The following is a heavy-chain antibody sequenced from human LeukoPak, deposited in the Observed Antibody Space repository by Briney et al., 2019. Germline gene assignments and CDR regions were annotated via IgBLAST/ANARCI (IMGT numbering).Heavy chain of an antibody. CDR2: INSDGSST. J-gene: IGHJ6*02. CDR1: EFTFSSYW. CDR3: ARDVYNWNYFYYYGMDV. Sequence: GGSLRLSCAASEFTFSSYWMHWVRQAPGKGLVWVSRINSDGSSTSYADSVKGRFTISRDNAKNTLYLQMNSLRAEDTAVYYCARDVYNWNYFYYYGMDVWGQGTTVAVSS. D-gene: IGHD1-20*01. V-gene: IGHV3-74*01.